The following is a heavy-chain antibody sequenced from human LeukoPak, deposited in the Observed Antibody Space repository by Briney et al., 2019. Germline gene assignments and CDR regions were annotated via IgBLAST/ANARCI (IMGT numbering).Heavy chain of an antibody. Sequence: GRSLRLSCAASGFTFINYWMHWVRQAPGMGLVWVSRINSDGSSTTYADSVKGRFTISRDNAKDTLYLQMNSLRAEDTAVYYCATTRSYGSSIDYWGQGTLVTVSS. CDR1: GFTFINYW. CDR3: ATTRSYGSSIDY. D-gene: IGHD5-18*01. V-gene: IGHV3-74*01. J-gene: IGHJ4*02. CDR2: INSDGSST.